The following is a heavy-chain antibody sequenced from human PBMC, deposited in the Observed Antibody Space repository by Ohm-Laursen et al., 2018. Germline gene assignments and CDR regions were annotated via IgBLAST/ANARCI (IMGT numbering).Heavy chain of an antibody. CDR2: ISSSGGST. J-gene: IGHJ4*02. CDR3: AKVGIQLWLIWDYFDY. V-gene: IGHV3-23*01. CDR1: GFTFSSYA. Sequence: SLRLSCSASGFTFSSYAMTWVRQAPGKGLEWVSAISSSGGSTYYADSVKGRFTISRDNSKNMLYLQMNSLRAEDTAVYYCAKVGIQLWLIWDYFDYWGQGTLVTVSS. D-gene: IGHD5-18*01.